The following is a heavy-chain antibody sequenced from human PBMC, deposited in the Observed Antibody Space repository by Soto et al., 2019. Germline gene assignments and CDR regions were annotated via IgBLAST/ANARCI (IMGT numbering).Heavy chain of an antibody. D-gene: IGHD3-3*02. CDR1: GFTFSSYD. J-gene: IGHJ3*02. CDR3: ARGISNYAFDI. CDR2: IGTAGDT. V-gene: IGHV3-13*01. Sequence: PGGSLRLSCAASGFTFSSYDMHWVRQATGKGLEWVSAIGTAGDTYYPGSVKGRFTISRENAKNPLYLQMNSMRAEDTAVYYCARGISNYAFDIWGQGTMVTVSS.